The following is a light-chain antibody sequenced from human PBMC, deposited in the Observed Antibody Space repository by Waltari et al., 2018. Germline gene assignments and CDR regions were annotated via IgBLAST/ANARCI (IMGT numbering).Light chain of an antibody. CDR2: EVS. V-gene: IGKV2D-29*01. J-gene: IGKJ1*01. CDR3: MQSIQLWT. CDR1: QSLLHSNGKTF. Sequence: IVMTQTPLSLSVTPGQPASISCKSSQSLLHSNGKTFLYWYLQKPGQHPQLLIYEVSNRFPGVPDRFSGSGSGTDFTLKISRVEPEDVGVYYCMQSIQLWTFGPGTKVEIK.